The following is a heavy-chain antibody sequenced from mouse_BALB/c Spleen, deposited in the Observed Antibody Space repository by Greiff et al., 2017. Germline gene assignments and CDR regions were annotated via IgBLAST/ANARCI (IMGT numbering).Heavy chain of an antibody. V-gene: IGHV1-80*01. CDR1: GYAFSSYW. J-gene: IGHJ3*01. Sequence: VQLQQSGAELVRPGSSVKISCKASGYAFSSYWMNWVKQRPGQGLEWIGQIYPGDGDTNYNGKFKGKATLTADKSSSTAYMQLSSLTSEDSAVYFCARGEGYDYGAWFAYWGQGTLVTVSA. CDR3: ARGEGYDYGAWFAY. CDR2: IYPGDGDT. D-gene: IGHD2-4*01.